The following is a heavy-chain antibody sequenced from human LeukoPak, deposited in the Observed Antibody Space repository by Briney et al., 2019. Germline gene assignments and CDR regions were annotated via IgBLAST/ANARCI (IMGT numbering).Heavy chain of an antibody. J-gene: IGHJ5*02. CDR1: GGSISSGGYY. D-gene: IGHD3-10*01. CDR3: VRMVRGVISWFDP. V-gene: IGHV4-30-4*08. Sequence: SQTLSLTCTVSGGSISSGGYYWSWIRQPPGKGLEWIGYIYYSGSTYYNPSLKSRVTISVDTSKNQFSLKLSSVTAADTAVYYCVRMVRGVISWFDPWGQGTLVTVSS. CDR2: IYYSGST.